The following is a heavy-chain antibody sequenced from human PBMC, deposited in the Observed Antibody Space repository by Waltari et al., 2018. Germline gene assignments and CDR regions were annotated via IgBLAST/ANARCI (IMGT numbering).Heavy chain of an antibody. CDR3: ARDRGRGLYLDP. J-gene: IGHJ5*02. CDR1: GDSRISTDV. CDR2: VRHSGKT. V-gene: IGHV4-4*02. Sequence: QLQLQESGPGLVKPSGTLSLTCAVFGDSRISTDVYNWVRQPPGKGLEWIGQVRHSGKTNYNPSFASRVSISVDTYKNQFSLRVTSATAADTAVYYCARDRGRGLYLDPWGPGTLVTVSP. D-gene: IGHD5-12*01.